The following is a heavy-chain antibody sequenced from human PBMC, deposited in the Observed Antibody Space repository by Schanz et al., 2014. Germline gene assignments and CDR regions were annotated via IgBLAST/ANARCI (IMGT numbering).Heavy chain of an antibody. Sequence: EVQLVESGGGLIQPGGSLRLSCAASGYTVSSNYMSWVRQAPGKGLEWVSVIYNGGGGRTYYADSVKGRFTISRDNSKNTLYLQMNSLRAEDTAVYYCARTTSPVNFDSCPYLDYWGQGTLVTVSS. V-gene: IGHV3-53*01. D-gene: IGHD3-9*01. CDR2: IYNGGGGRT. J-gene: IGHJ4*02. CDR1: GYTVSSNY. CDR3: ARTTSPVNFDSCPYLDY.